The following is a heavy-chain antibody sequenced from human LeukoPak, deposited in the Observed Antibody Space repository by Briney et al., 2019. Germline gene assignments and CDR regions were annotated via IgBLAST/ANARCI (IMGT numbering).Heavy chain of an antibody. CDR1: GFTFSIYG. Sequence: GGSLRLSCAASGFTFSIYGMNWVRQAPGKGLEWVSAISGTGASIHYADFVKGRFTISRDNSKNTLYLQIHTLRAEDTAIYYCAKGHGDWAGNYFDYWGQGTLVSVSS. D-gene: IGHD4-17*01. V-gene: IGHV3-23*01. CDR2: ISGTGASI. CDR3: AKGHGDWAGNYFDY. J-gene: IGHJ4*02.